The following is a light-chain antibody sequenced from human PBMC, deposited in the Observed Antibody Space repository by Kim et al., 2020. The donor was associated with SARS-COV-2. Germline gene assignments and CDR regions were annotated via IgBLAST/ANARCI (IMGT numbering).Light chain of an antibody. CDR3: CSYAGSHWV. Sequence: QSALTQPRSVSGSPGQSVTISCTGTSSDVGGYNYVSWYQHHPGKAPKFMIYEVTKRPSGVPDRFSGSKSGNTASLTVSGLQAEDEADYSCCSYAGSHWVFGGGTQLTVL. V-gene: IGLV2-11*01. CDR1: SSDVGGYNY. J-gene: IGLJ3*02. CDR2: EVT.